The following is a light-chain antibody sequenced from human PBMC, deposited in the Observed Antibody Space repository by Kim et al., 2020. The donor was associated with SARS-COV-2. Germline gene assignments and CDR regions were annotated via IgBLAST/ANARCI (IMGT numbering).Light chain of an antibody. J-gene: IGLJ7*01. CDR3: ISYAGRNTWV. V-gene: IGLV2-8*01. CDR2: DVN. Sequence: GQSVTSSCTGTSSDVGGYNYVSWYQQHPGKAPKHIIFDVNKRPSGVPDRFSASKSGNTASLIVSGLQAEDEADYYCISYAGRNTWVFGAGTQLTVL. CDR1: SSDVGGYNY.